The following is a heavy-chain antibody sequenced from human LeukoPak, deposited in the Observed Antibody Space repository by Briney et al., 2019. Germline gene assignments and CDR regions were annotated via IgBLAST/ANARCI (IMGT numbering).Heavy chain of an antibody. CDR3: AKDRGGGSQLGDAYDV. Sequence: GGSLRLSCAASGFPFDEHAMHWVRQAPGKGLEWVSGISYSSETIGYVDSVKGRFTISRDNVRKSLYLQMNSLRIEDTALYYCAKDRGGGSQLGDAYDVWGQGTMVSVSP. J-gene: IGHJ3*01. CDR1: GFPFDEHA. CDR2: ISYSSETI. D-gene: IGHD5-24*01. V-gene: IGHV3-9*01.